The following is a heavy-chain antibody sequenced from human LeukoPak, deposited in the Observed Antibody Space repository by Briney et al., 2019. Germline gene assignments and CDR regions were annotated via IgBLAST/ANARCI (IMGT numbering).Heavy chain of an antibody. CDR1: GGTFSSYA. V-gene: IGHV1-69*05. CDR3: ARGRYSNYGFDY. CDR2: IIPIFGTA. Sequence: SVKVSCKASGGTFSSYAISWVRQAPGQGLEWMGGIIPIFGTANYAQKFQGRVTITTDESTSTAYMELSSLRSEDTAVYYCARGRYSNYGFDYWGQGTLVTVSS. J-gene: IGHJ4*02. D-gene: IGHD4-11*01.